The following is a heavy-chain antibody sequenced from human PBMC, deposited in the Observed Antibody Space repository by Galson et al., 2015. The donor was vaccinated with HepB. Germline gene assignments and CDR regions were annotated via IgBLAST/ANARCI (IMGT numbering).Heavy chain of an antibody. D-gene: IGHD6-19*01. CDR2: ISNDGSSK. Sequence: SLRLSCAASGFTFSAYALHWVRQAPGRGLEWVAGISNDGSSKYYADSVKGRFTISRANSRNTIYLHMNSLRVVDTAIYYCAREEYGSGWYGSVMGNWFDPWGQGTLVTVS. J-gene: IGHJ5*02. CDR1: GFTFSAYA. V-gene: IGHV3-30*04. CDR3: AREEYGSGWYGSVMGNWFDP.